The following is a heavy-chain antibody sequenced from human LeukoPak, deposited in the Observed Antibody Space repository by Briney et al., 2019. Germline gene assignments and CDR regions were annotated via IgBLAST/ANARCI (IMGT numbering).Heavy chain of an antibody. J-gene: IGHJ4*02. Sequence: GSLRLSCLVSEFITYEMNWVRQAPGKGLEWVSLISWDGGSTYYADSVKGRFTISRDSSKNSLYLQMNSLRTEDTALYYCAKDMSDCSSTSCYGYFDYWGQGTLVTVSS. CDR2: ISWDGGST. D-gene: IGHD2-2*01. CDR3: AKDMSDCSSTSCYGYFDY. CDR1: EFITYE. V-gene: IGHV3-43*01.